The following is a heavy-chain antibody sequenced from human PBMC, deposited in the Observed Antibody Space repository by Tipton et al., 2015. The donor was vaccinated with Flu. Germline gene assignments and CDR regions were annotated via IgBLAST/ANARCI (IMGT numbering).Heavy chain of an antibody. CDR1: GGSISSSSYY. V-gene: IGHV4-39*07. Sequence: LRLSCTVSGGSISSSSYYWGWIRQPPGKGLEWIGSMYYSGSTYYNPSLKSRVTISVDTSKNQFSLKLSSVTAADTAVYYCARYARVLDPWGQGTLVTVSS. CDR3: ARYARVLDP. CDR2: MYYSGST. D-gene: IGHD4/OR15-4a*01. J-gene: IGHJ5*02.